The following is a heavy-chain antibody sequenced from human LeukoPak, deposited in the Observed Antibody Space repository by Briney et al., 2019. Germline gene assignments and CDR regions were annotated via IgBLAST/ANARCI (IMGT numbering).Heavy chain of an antibody. Sequence: PGRTLSLSCAVSGFTFDNFCMSWVCQAPRKGLEWVSNMKQDGSEIYYVVSVKGRFTISRDNAKNPLYLQLNSLRAEDTALYYCARDMSFSTSGWYGELDNWGQGTLVTVSP. V-gene: IGHV3-7*04. J-gene: IGHJ4*02. CDR2: MKQDGSEI. CDR3: ARDMSFSTSGWYGELDN. D-gene: IGHD6-19*01. CDR1: GFTFDNFC.